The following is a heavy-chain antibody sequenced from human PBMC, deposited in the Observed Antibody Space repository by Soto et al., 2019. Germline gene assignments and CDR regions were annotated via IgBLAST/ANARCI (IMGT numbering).Heavy chain of an antibody. CDR3: ARPRAQTHTLYWFDP. J-gene: IGHJ5*02. D-gene: IGHD2-2*02. V-gene: IGHV1-69*02. Sequence: QVQLVQSGAEVKKPGSSVKVSCKASGGTFSSYPISWVRQAPGQGLEWMGRIIPILNIANYEQKFQGRVTLTAHNYPNNSYTELSSLRSEDTAVYYLARPRAQTHTLYWFDPCGQGTLVTVSS. CDR1: GGTFSSYP. CDR2: IIPILNIA.